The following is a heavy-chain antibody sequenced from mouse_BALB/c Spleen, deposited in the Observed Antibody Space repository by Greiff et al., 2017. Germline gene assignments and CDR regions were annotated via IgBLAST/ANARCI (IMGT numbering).Heavy chain of an antibody. Sequence: VHVKQSGPELVKPGASVKVSCKASGYAFTSYNMYWVKQSHGKSLEWIGYIDPYNGGTSYNQKFKGKATLTVDKSSSTAYMHLNSLTSEDSAVYYCAREGDVGAMDYWGQGTSVTVSS. V-gene: IGHV1S135*01. CDR2: IDPYNGGT. J-gene: IGHJ4*01. CDR3: AREGDVGAMDY. CDR1: GYAFTSYN. D-gene: IGHD3-3*01.